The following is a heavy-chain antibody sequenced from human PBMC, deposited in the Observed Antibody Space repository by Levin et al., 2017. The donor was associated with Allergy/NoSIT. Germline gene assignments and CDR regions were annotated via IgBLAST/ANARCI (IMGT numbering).Heavy chain of an antibody. CDR2: ISGDGGST. D-gene: IGHD4-17*01. Sequence: GESLKISCAASGFTFSNYAMSWVRQAPGKGQEWVSIISGDGGSTYYADSVKGRFTISRDNSKNTLYLQMNSLRAEDTAVYYCAKDNYGDYDYWGQGTLVTVSS. V-gene: IGHV3-23*01. CDR3: AKDNYGDYDY. J-gene: IGHJ4*02. CDR1: GFTFSNYA.